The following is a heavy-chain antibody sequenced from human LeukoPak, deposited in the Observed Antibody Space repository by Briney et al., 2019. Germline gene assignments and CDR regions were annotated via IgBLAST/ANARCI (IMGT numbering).Heavy chain of an antibody. D-gene: IGHD3/OR15-3a*01. CDR3: AASGDHDLEYTYYGLDV. J-gene: IGHJ6*02. CDR1: GGSISSSTYY. V-gene: IGHV4-39*01. Sequence: SETLSLTCTVSGGSISSSTYYWGWIRQPPGKGLEWIGSIYYSGSTYYNPSLKSRVTISVDTSKNQFSLKLSSVTAADTTVYYCAASGDHDLEYTYYGLDVGGQGTTVTVSS. CDR2: IYYSGST.